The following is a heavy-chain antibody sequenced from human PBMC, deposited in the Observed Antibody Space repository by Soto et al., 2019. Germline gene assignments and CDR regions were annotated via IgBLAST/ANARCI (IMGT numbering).Heavy chain of an antibody. V-gene: IGHV3-23*01. Sequence: GGSLRLSCAASGFTFSSYAMIWVRQATGKGLEWVSAISGSGGSTYYADSVKGRFTISRDNSKNTLYLQMNSLRAEDTAVYYCAKDGPYIVVVVANYFDYWGQGTLVTVSS. J-gene: IGHJ4*02. CDR1: GFTFSSYA. CDR2: ISGSGGST. CDR3: AKDGPYIVVVVANYFDY. D-gene: IGHD2-15*01.